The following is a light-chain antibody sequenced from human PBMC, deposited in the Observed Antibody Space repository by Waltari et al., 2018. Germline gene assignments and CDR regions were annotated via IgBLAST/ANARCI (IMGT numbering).Light chain of an antibody. J-gene: IGKJ1*01. CDR1: QSVGKF. V-gene: IGKV3-20*01. CDR2: YAS. Sequence: IVLTPSPGTLSLSPGERATISCRASQSVGKFLAWYQQKPGPAPRLLIYYASIRATGIPDRFSGSGSGTDFSLTISRLEPEEFALYYCQHYVRLPVSFGQGTKVGIK. CDR3: QHYVRLPVS.